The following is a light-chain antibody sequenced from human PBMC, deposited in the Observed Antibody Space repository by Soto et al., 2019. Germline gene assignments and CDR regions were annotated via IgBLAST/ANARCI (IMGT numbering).Light chain of an antibody. J-gene: IGKJ2*01. Sequence: DIVMTQSPLSLPVTPGEPASISCRSSQSLLHRNGNTYLEWYLQKPGQSPQLLICLVSDRASGVPERFSGSGSGTDFTLQISRVEAEDVGLYYCMQGLQSPYTFGQGTKLEIK. V-gene: IGKV2-28*01. CDR1: QSLLHRNGNTY. CDR3: MQGLQSPYT. CDR2: LVS.